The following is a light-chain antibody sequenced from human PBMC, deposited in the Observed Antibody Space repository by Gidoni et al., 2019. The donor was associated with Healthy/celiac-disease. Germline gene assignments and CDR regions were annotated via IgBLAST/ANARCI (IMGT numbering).Light chain of an antibody. CDR3: KQTYSPPVT. CDR2: APS. Sequence: DIQLTQSPSSLSASVGDRVTITCSASQSISTYLNWYKQKQGKATKLRIYAPSRLQPGVPTSFSGSGPGQDFTLTFSTLQPEDFAIYYCKQTYSPPVTFGQGTKLEIK. V-gene: IGKV1-39*01. CDR1: QSISTY. J-gene: IGKJ2*01.